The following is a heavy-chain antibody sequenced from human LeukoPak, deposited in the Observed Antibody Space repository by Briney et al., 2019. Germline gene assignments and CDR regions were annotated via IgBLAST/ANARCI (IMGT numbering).Heavy chain of an antibody. V-gene: IGHV1-8*01. J-gene: IGHJ5*02. CDR3: ARPYCSSTSCLDFDP. D-gene: IGHD2-2*01. CDR1: GYTFTSYD. CDR2: MNPNSGNT. Sequence: ASVKVSCKASGYTFTSYDISWVRQATGQGLEWMGWMNPNSGNTGYAQKFQGRFTMTRNTSISTAYMELSSLRSEDTAVYYCARPYCSSTSCLDFDPWGQGTLVTVSS.